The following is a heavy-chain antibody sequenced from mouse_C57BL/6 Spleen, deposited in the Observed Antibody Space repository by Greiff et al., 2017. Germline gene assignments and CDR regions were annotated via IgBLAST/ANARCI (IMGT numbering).Heavy chain of an antibody. CDR2: INPNNGGT. CDR3: AREGIYYGYDDGAWFAY. J-gene: IGHJ3*01. D-gene: IGHD2-2*01. Sequence: VQLQQSGPELVKPGASVKMSCKASGYTFTDYNMHWVKQSHGKSLEWIGYINPNNGGTSYNQKFKGKATLTVNKSSSTAYMELRSLTSEDSAVYYCAREGIYYGYDDGAWFAYWGQGTLVTVSA. V-gene: IGHV1-22*01. CDR1: GYTFTDYN.